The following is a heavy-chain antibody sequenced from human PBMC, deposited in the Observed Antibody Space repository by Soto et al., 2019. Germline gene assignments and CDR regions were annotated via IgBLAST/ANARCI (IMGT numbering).Heavy chain of an antibody. CDR3: AKGQWELQTDDAFDI. J-gene: IGHJ3*02. CDR1: GFTFSSYG. Sequence: GGSLRLSCAASGFTFSSYGMHWVRQAPGKGLEWVAVISYDGSNKYYADSVKGRFTISRDNSKNTLYLQMNSLRAEDTAVYYCAKGQWELQTDDAFDIWGQGTMVTVSS. D-gene: IGHD1-26*01. V-gene: IGHV3-30*18. CDR2: ISYDGSNK.